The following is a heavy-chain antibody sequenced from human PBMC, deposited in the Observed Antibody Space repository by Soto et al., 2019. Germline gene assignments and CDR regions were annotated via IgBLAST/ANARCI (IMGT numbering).Heavy chain of an antibody. D-gene: IGHD3-22*01. CDR2: INPIGGST. CDR1: GYTFTSYY. CDR3: NTASSGYYYSLDFDY. V-gene: IGHV1-46*01. J-gene: IGHJ4*02. Sequence: GASVKVSCKASGYTFTSYYMHWVRQAPGQGLEWMGIINPIGGSTSYAQKFQGRVTITADESTSTAYMELSSLRSEDTAVYYCNTASSGYYYSLDFDYWGQGTLVTVSS.